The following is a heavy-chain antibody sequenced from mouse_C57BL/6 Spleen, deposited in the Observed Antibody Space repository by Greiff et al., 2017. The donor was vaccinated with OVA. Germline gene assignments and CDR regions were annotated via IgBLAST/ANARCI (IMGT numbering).Heavy chain of an antibody. Sequence: QVQLQQPGAELVKPGASVKLSCKASGYTFTSYWMQWVKQRPGQGLEWIGEIDPSDSYTNYNQKFKGKATLTVDTSSSTAYMQLSRLTSEDSAVYDCARSLIASFDDWGKGTTVTVSS. CDR1: GYTFTSYW. D-gene: IGHD1-1*01. CDR2: IDPSDSYT. J-gene: IGHJ2*01. V-gene: IGHV1-50*01. CDR3: ARSLIASFDD.